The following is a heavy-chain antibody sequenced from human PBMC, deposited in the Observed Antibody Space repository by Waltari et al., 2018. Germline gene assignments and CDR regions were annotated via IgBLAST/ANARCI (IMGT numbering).Heavy chain of an antibody. D-gene: IGHD2-15*01. CDR3: AREGKDRAFDY. Sequence: EVQLVVSGGGLVPPGGSLRLFCAAAGFTFSNFWMHWVRQSPGTGRGWVSRINSDGSTTTYADSVKGRFTISRDNAKNTLYLQMNGLTADDTAVYYCAREGKDRAFDYWGQGTLGTVSS. V-gene: IGHV3-74*03. CDR1: GFTFSNFW. J-gene: IGHJ4*02. CDR2: INSDGSTT.